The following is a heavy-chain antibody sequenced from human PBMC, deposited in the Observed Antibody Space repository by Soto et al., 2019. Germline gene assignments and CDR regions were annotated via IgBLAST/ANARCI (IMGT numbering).Heavy chain of an antibody. J-gene: IGHJ5*02. Sequence: QLQLQESGPGLVKPSETLSLTCTVSGGSISSSDFYWGWLRQPPGKGLDFIGSMYYSGTTYYNPSFKNRITIYVDTSKNQFSLKLISVTAADTAVYYCAVVDSTGNWFDPWGQGALVTVSS. CDR3: AVVDSTGNWFDP. V-gene: IGHV4-39*01. CDR2: MYYSGTT. D-gene: IGHD3-22*01. CDR1: GGSISSSDFY.